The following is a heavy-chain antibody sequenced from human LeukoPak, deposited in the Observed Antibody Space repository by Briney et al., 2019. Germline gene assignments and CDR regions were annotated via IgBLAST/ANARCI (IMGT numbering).Heavy chain of an antibody. CDR3: ARCNYGATPWD. Sequence: GGSLRLSCVASGFTLSSYWMSWVRQAPGKGLEWVANIKQDGSEKYYVDSVKGRFTISRDNAKNSLYLQMNSLRAEDTAVYYCARCNYGATPWDWGQGTLVTVSS. CDR1: GFTLSSYW. J-gene: IGHJ4*02. V-gene: IGHV3-7*03. D-gene: IGHD4-17*01. CDR2: IKQDGSEK.